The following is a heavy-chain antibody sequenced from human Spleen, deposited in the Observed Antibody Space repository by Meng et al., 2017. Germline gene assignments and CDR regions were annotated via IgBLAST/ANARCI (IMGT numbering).Heavy chain of an antibody. J-gene: IGHJ4*02. CDR2: INPKSGDT. Sequence: VQLVQAGAEVKKPGASVKVSCKASGYTFTGYYMHWVRRAPGQGLEWMGRINPKSGDTHYAQKFQARVTMTRDTSISTAYMELSGLRSDDTAVYYCARDEDISAAGYLLGDFWGQGTLVTVSS. D-gene: IGHD6-13*01. CDR1: GYTFTGYY. CDR3: ARDEDISAAGYLLGDF. V-gene: IGHV1-2*06.